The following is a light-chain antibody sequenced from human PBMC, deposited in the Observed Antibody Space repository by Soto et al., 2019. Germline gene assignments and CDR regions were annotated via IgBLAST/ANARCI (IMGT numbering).Light chain of an antibody. CDR2: TAS. V-gene: IGKV1-39*01. CDR3: PQSSSMLWA. J-gene: IGKJ1*01. Sequence: TQLTLTTSVLSASGKDRSTITCRASQGINNFLAWYQQKPGKAPKLLIYTASTLQDHVPSRFSGSGSGRDFTLAIGSVLPEDFAIYYCPQSSSMLWAFGQGTKVDVK. CDR1: QGINNF.